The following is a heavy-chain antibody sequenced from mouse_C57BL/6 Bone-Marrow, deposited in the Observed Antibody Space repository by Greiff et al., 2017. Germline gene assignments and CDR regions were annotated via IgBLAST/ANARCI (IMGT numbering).Heavy chain of an antibody. J-gene: IGHJ4*01. CDR1: GFTFSDFY. CDR3: ARDAWWAMDY. V-gene: IGHV7-1*01. D-gene: IGHD1-1*02. Sequence: DVKLVESGGGLVQSGRSLRLSCATSGFTFSDFYMEWVRQAPGKGLEWIAASRNKANDYTTEYSASVKGRFIVSRDTSQSILYLLMHALRAEDTAIYYCARDAWWAMDYWGQGTSVTVSS. CDR2: SRNKANDYTT.